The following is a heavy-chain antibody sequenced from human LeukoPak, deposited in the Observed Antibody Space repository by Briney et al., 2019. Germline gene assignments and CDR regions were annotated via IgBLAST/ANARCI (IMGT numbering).Heavy chain of an antibody. CDR2: IYTSEST. CDR3: WRVRRIAAAGSNWFDP. V-gene: IGHV4-4*07. Sequence: SETLSLTCTVSGGPISSYYWSWIRQPAGKALEWIRRIYTSESTNYSPSLKSPVTMSVDTSKNQSSLTISYVTAGGPAFFYLWRVRRIAAAGSNWFDPWGEGTLVTVSS. CDR1: GGPISSYY. D-gene: IGHD6-13*01. J-gene: IGHJ5*02.